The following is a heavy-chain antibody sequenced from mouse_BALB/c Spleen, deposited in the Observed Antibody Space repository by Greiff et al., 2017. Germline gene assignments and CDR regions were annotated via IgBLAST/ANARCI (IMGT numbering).Heavy chain of an antibody. V-gene: IGHV5-6-2*01. CDR1: GFTFSSYY. CDR2: INSNGGST. CDR3: ARQGRYDVAD. Sequence: DVHLVESGGGLVKLGGSLKLSCAASGFTFSSYYMSWVRQTPEKRLELVAAINSNGGSTYYPDTVKGRFTISRDNAKNTLYLQMSSLKSEDTALYYCARQGRYDVADWGQGTLVTVSA. J-gene: IGHJ3*01. D-gene: IGHD2-14*01.